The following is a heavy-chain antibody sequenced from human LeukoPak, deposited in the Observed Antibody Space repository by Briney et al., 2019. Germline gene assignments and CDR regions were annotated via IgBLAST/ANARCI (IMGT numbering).Heavy chain of an antibody. V-gene: IGHV1-2*02. Sequence: ASVKVSCKASGYTFTGYYMHWVRQAPGQGLEWMGWINPNSGGTKYAQKFQGRVTMTRATSISTAYMDLSSLRSDDTAVYYCARDLSNLIDGYSDYWGQGTLVTVSS. D-gene: IGHD2-8*01. J-gene: IGHJ4*02. CDR2: INPNSGGT. CDR1: GYTFTGYY. CDR3: ARDLSNLIDGYSDY.